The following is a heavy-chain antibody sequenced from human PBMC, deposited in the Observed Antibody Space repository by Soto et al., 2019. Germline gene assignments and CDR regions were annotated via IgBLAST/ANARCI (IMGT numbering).Heavy chain of an antibody. V-gene: IGHV4-30-2*01. CDR3: ARSHIVPRLFMYPYDY. D-gene: IGHD5-12*01. J-gene: IGHJ4*02. CDR2: IYHSGST. Sequence: TLSLTCAVSGGSISSGGYSWSWIRQPPGKGLEWIGYIYHSGSTYYNPSLKSRVTTSVDTSKNQFSLKLSSVTAADTAVYYCARSHIVPRLFMYPYDYWGQGTLVTVSS. CDR1: GGSISSGGYS.